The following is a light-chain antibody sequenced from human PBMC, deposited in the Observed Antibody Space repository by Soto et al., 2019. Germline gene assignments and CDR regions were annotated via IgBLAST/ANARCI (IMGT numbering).Light chain of an antibody. J-gene: IGKJ1*01. CDR2: KAS. Sequence: DIQMTQSPSTLSGSVGDRVTITCRASQTISSWVAWYQQKPGKAPKILIYKASNLESGVPSRFSGSGSGTEFTLTISSLQPDDFATYYCQQYKSYPWTFGQGTKVDNK. CDR3: QQYKSYPWT. V-gene: IGKV1-5*03. CDR1: QTISSW.